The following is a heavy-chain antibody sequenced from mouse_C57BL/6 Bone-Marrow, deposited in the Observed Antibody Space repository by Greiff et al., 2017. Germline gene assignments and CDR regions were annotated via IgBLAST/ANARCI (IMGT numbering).Heavy chain of an antibody. Sequence: VKLMESGAELVRPGSSVKLSCKASGYTFTSYWMHWVKQRPIQGLEWIGNIDPSDSETHYNQKFQDKATLTVDKSSSTAYMQLSSLTSEDSAVYYCASDSNWYFDVWGTGTTVTVSS. V-gene: IGHV1-52*01. CDR1: GYTFTSYW. CDR3: ASDSNWYFDV. CDR2: IDPSDSET. D-gene: IGHD2-5*01. J-gene: IGHJ1*03.